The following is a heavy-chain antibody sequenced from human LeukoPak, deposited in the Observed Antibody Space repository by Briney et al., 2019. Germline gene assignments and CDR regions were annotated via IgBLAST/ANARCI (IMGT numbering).Heavy chain of an antibody. Sequence: PSQTLSLACAVSGGSISSGGYSWSWIRQPPGKGLEWIGYIYHSGSTYYNPSLKSRVTISVDRSKNQFSLKLSSVTAADTAVYYCAMTTTVTTSYYYAMDVWGKGTTVTVSS. CDR3: AMTTTVTTSYYYAMDV. CDR1: GGSISSGGYS. J-gene: IGHJ6*04. V-gene: IGHV4-30-2*01. D-gene: IGHD4-17*01. CDR2: IYHSGST.